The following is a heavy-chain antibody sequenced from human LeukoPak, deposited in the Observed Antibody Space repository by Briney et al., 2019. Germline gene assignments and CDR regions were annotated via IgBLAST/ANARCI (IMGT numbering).Heavy chain of an antibody. V-gene: IGHV5-10-1*01. CDR3: ATFEGNDAFDI. CDR2: IDPSDSYT. Sequence: GESLKISCKGSGYSFTSYWISWVRQMPGKGLEWMGRIDPSDSYTNYSPSFQGHVTISADKSTSTAYLQWSSLKASDTAMYYCATFEGNDAFDIWGQGTMVTVSS. CDR1: GYSFTSYW. J-gene: IGHJ3*02.